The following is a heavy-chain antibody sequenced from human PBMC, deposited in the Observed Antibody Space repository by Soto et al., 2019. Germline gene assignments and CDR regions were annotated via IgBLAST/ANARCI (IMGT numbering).Heavy chain of an antibody. CDR1: GFTFSSYA. V-gene: IGHV3-23*01. Sequence: EVQLLESGGGLVQPGGSLRLSCAASGFTFSSYAMSWVRQAPGKGLEWVSAISGSGGSTYYADSVKGRFTISRDNSKNRVYRQRNGLRAEDRAVYYCAKGGGGSKLYWYFDLWGRGTLVTVSS. CDR2: ISGSGGST. CDR3: AKGGGGSKLYWYFDL. J-gene: IGHJ2*01. D-gene: IGHD1-26*01.